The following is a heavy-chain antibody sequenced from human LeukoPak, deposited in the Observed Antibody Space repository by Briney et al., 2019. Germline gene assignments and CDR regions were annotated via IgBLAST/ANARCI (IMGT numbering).Heavy chain of an antibody. CDR2: ISDSGGHT. Sequence: PGGSLRLSCAAPGFTFSSYAMSWVRQAPGKGLEWVSDISDSGGHTYYADSVKGRFTISRDNSKNTLYLQMNSLRADDTAVYYCAKDHLRGPGAWGQGTLVTVSS. CDR1: GFTFSSYA. CDR3: AKDHLRGPGA. J-gene: IGHJ5*02. V-gene: IGHV3-23*01. D-gene: IGHD5-12*01.